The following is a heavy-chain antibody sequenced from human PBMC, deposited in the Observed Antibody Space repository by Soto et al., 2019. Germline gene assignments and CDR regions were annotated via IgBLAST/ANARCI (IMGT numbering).Heavy chain of an antibody. D-gene: IGHD6-6*01. CDR3: AREGAAPYYYYGMDV. CDR1: GGSISSVGYF. CDR2: IYYSGST. V-gene: IGHV4-31*03. J-gene: IGHJ6*02. Sequence: QVQLQEWGPGLVKPSQTLSLTCTVSGGSISSVGYFWSWIREHPGKGLEWIGFIYYSGSTYYNPSLKSRVTISVDTSKNQFSLKLSSVTAADTAVYYCAREGAAPYYYYGMDVWGQGTTVTVSS.